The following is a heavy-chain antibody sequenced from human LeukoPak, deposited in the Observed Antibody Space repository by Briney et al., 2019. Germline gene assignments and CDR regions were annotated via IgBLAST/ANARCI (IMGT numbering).Heavy chain of an antibody. D-gene: IGHD3-3*02. CDR3: ARTFLGYYFYMDA. J-gene: IGHJ6*03. CDR2: INHSGST. V-gene: IGHV4-34*01. Sequence: SETLSLTCAVYGGSFSGYYWSWIRQLPGRGLEWIGEINHSGSTNYNPSLKSRVTISVDTSKNQFSLKLSSVTAADTAVYYCARTFLGYYFYMDAWGKGTTVTVSS. CDR1: GGSFSGYY.